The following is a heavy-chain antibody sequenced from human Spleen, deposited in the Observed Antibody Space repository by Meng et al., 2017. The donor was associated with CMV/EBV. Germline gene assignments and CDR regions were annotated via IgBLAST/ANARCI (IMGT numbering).Heavy chain of an antibody. CDR1: GYTFTRYY. V-gene: IGHV1-46*01. CDR3: ARDPAAAGTGAYFDY. J-gene: IGHJ4*02. D-gene: IGHD6-13*01. CDR2: INPSGGST. Sequence: SGYTFTRYYMHWVRQAPGQGLEWMGIINPSGGSTSYAQKFQGRVTMTRDTSTSTVYMELSSLRSEDTAVYYCARDPAAAGTGAYFDYWGQGALVTVSS.